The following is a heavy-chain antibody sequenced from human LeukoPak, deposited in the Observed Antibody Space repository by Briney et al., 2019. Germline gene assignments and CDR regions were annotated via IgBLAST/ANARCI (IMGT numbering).Heavy chain of an antibody. D-gene: IGHD5-18*01. V-gene: IGHV3-74*01. CDR1: GFTLRNYW. J-gene: IGHJ4*02. CDR3: ARDPWGYRAGVMDL. Sequence: GGSLRLSCGASGFTLRNYWMHWVRQAPGKGLVWVSRINSDGTMTNYADSVKGRFTISRDNPKNTLYLQMNSLRAEDTAVYYCARDPWGYRAGVMDLWGQGTLLTVSS. CDR2: INSDGTMT.